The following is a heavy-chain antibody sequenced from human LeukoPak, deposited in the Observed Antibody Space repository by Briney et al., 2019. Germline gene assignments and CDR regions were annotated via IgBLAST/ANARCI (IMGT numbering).Heavy chain of an antibody. Sequence: QASETLSLTCTVSGGSISSYYWSWIRQPAGKGLEWIGRIYTSGSTNYNPSLKSRVTMSVDTSKNQFSLKLSSVTAADTAVYYCARVLSGDYANWFDPWGQGTMVTVSS. V-gene: IGHV4-4*07. J-gene: IGHJ5*01. CDR2: IYTSGST. D-gene: IGHD4-17*01. CDR1: GGSISSYY. CDR3: ARVLSGDYANWFDP.